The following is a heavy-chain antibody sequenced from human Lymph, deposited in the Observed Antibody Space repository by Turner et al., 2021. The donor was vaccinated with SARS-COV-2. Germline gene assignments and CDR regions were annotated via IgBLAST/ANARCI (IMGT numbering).Heavy chain of an antibody. CDR2: IIGSGGTT. CDR3: AKVRFTLSSGWEDY. D-gene: IGHD6-19*01. V-gene: IGHV3-23*04. Sequence: EVPLVEFGGGLVKHGGSLRLSCVASVFTFSSYAMSWILQAPGNGLEWVSCIIGSGGTTHYADSVKCLFTISRDNSKNTLYLQWISLRSEDTAVYDCAKVRFTLSSGWEDYWGHGTLVTVSS. CDR1: VFTFSSYA. J-gene: IGHJ4*01.